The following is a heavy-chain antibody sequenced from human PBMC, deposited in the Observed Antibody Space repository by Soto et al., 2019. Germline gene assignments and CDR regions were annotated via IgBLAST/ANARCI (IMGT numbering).Heavy chain of an antibody. V-gene: IGHV1-3*01. CDR1: GYTSTNYA. CDR2: INVGNGNT. CDR3: TSDNKGLADY. J-gene: IGHJ4*02. Sequence: QVQLEQSGAEVKEPGASVKVSCQASGYTSTNYAVHWVRQAPGQGLQWIGWINVGNGNTKSSQKFQGRVTFSRDTSASTAYMEVSSLTSEDTAVYYCTSDNKGLADYWGQGTLDTVSS.